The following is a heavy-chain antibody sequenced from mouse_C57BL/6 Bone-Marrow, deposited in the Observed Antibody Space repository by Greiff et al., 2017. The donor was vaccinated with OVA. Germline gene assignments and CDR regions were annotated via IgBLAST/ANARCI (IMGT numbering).Heavy chain of an antibody. V-gene: IGHV1-81*01. CDR2: IYPRSGNT. J-gene: IGHJ1*03. Sequence: LQESGAELARPGASVKLSCKASGYTFTSYGISWVKQRTGQGLEWIGEIYPRSGNTYYNEKFKGKATLTADKSSSTAYMELRSLTSEDSAVYFCARGYYGSRWYFDVWGTGTTVTVSS. D-gene: IGHD1-1*01. CDR3: ARGYYGSRWYFDV. CDR1: GYTFTSYG.